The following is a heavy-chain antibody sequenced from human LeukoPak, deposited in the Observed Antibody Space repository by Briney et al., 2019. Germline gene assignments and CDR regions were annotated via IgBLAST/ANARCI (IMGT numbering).Heavy chain of an antibody. CDR1: GFTVSGNF. D-gene: IGHD3-3*01. V-gene: IGHV3-66*02. Sequence: SGGCLRLSCAASGFTVSGNFMTWVRQAPGKGLEWVSVIYNDGGTYYADSARGRFIISRDNSKNRLYLRMNSLRAEDTAVYYCAATRYDFWSGYPYWGQGALVTVSS. J-gene: IGHJ4*02. CDR2: IYNDGGT. CDR3: AATRYDFWSGYPY.